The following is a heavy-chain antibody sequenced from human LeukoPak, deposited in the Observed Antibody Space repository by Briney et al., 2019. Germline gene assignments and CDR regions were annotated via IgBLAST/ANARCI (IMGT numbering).Heavy chain of an antibody. CDR2: IYYSGST. CDR1: GDSISSGGYS. CDR3: ARAPVGDYVWGSYRPYYFDY. V-gene: IGHV4-30-4*07. J-gene: IGHJ4*02. Sequence: SQTLSLTCTVSGDSISSGGYSWSWIRQPPGKGLEWIGYIYYSGSTYYNPSLKSRVTISVDTSKNQFSLKLSSVTAADTAVYYCARAPVGDYVWGSYRPYYFDYWGQGTLVTVSS. D-gene: IGHD3-16*02.